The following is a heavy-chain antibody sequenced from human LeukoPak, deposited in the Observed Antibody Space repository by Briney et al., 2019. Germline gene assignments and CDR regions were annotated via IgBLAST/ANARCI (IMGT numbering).Heavy chain of an antibody. CDR3: ARDDFEYSVHYGMDV. Sequence: TSETLSLTCTVSGGSISTYYWSWIGQPAGKGLEWSGRVYRSGNTNYNPSLQSRVTMSVDTSKNQISLRLRSVTAADTAVYYCARDDFEYSVHYGMDVWGQGTAVTVSS. CDR1: GGSISTYY. V-gene: IGHV4-4*07. D-gene: IGHD3-9*01. J-gene: IGHJ6*02. CDR2: VYRSGNT.